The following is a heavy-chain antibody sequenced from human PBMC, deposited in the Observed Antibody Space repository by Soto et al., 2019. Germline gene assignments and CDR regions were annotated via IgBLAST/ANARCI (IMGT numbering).Heavy chain of an antibody. CDR2: LSKSGVDT. V-gene: IGHV3-23*01. CDR3: AKPKGGLWSCCADFDI. J-gene: IGHJ3*02. CDR1: GFTFSSYA. Sequence: EVQLLESGGGLVQPGGSLRLSCAASGFTFSSYAMTWVRQAPGKGLEWVSSLSKSGVDTFYADSVKGRFTISRDNSRNTLFLQMNGLRAEDTAMYYCAKPKGGLWSCCADFDIWGRGTLVTVSS. D-gene: IGHD2-21*01.